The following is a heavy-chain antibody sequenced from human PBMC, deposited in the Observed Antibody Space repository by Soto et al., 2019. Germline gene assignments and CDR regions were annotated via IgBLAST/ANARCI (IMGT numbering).Heavy chain of an antibody. CDR3: TTSGGSTWPPY. CDR2: IKSKTDGGTI. J-gene: IGHJ4*02. D-gene: IGHD6-13*01. CDR1: GFTFSAGW. Sequence: ESGGALVKPGGSLRLSCAGSGFTFSAGWMNWVRQAPGKGLEWVGRIKSKTDGGTIDYAAPVKGRFTISRDDSVDTLFLQMNSLRNEDTAVYYCTTSGGSTWPPYWGQGTQVTVSS. V-gene: IGHV3-15*07.